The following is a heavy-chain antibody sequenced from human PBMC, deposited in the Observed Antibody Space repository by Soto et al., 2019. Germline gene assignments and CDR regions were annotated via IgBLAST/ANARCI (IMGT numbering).Heavy chain of an antibody. V-gene: IGHV3-9*01. CDR3: AKDRGFLHGVDY. CDR2: ISLNSGTI. Sequence: EVQLVESGGGLVQPGMSLRLCCAASGLNCDDYAMQWVLHAPGMGLELVLGISLNSGTIGYADSVKGRFTIPRANAKNTLYPQMNSLTREYTALYYCAKDRGFLHGVDYSCQGTLVTVSS. CDR1: GLNCDDYA. J-gene: IGHJ4*02. D-gene: IGHD3-3*01.